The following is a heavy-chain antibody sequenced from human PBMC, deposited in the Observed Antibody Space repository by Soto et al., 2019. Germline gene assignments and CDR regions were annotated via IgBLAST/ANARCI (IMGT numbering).Heavy chain of an antibody. CDR3: AREVQHCSGGSCYSGGFLYYYYYGMDV. Sequence: GASVKVSCKASGYTFTSYGISWVRQAPGQGLEWMGWISAYNGNTNYAQKLQGRVTMTTDTSTSTAYIELRSLRSDDTAVYYCAREVQHCSGGSCYSGGFLYYYYYGMDVWGQGTTVTVSS. CDR1: GYTFTSYG. CDR2: ISAYNGNT. V-gene: IGHV1-18*01. J-gene: IGHJ6*02. D-gene: IGHD2-15*01.